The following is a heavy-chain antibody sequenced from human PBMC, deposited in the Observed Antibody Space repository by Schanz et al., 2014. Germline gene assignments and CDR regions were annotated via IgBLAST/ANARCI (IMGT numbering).Heavy chain of an antibody. CDR2: ISGSSRTI. CDR1: GFGFSSYS. D-gene: IGHD1-26*01. J-gene: IGHJ4*02. V-gene: IGHV3-48*01. CDR3: ARGGSGSHYRLDY. Sequence: VQLVESGGGVVQPGRSLRLSCAASGFGFSSYSMNWVRQAPGKGLEWVSYISGSSRTIYYADSMKGRFTVSRDNAENALYLQMNSLRAEDTGLYFCARGGSGSHYRLDYWGQGTLXTVSA.